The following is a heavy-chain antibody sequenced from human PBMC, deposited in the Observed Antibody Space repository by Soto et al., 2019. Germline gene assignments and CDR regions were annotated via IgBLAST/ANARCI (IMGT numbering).Heavy chain of an antibody. CDR2: IGKAEDT. J-gene: IGHJ4*02. D-gene: IGHD6-13*01. Sequence: GGSLRLSCAPSGFTFSNYDMHWVRQGRGKGLEWVSGIGKAEDTYYVGSVRGRFTNSRENAKNSMYLKMNSIRAGDTAVYYCARGAATGFDYWGQGTLVTVSS. CDR1: GFTFSNYD. CDR3: ARGAATGFDY. V-gene: IGHV3-13*04.